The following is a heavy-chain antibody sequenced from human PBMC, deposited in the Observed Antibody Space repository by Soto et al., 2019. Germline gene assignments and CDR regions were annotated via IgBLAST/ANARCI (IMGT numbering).Heavy chain of an antibody. CDR3: AKGLRYYYDSVAEYFQH. J-gene: IGHJ1*01. Sequence: QVQLVGSGGGVVQPGGSLRLSCAASGFTFSSYGMHWVRQAPGKGLEWVAVISYDGSNKYYADSVKGRFTISRDNSKNTLYLQMNSLRAEDTAVYYCAKGLRYYYDSVAEYFQHWGQGTLVTVSS. CDR2: ISYDGSNK. D-gene: IGHD3-22*01. CDR1: GFTFSSYG. V-gene: IGHV3-30*18.